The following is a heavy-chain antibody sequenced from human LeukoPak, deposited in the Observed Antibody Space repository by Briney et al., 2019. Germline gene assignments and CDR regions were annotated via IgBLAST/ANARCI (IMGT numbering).Heavy chain of an antibody. V-gene: IGHV4-59*01. CDR1: GGSISSYY. J-gene: IGHJ4*02. CDR3: ARDGGDEILDY. D-gene: IGHD4-17*01. Sequence: SETLSLTCTVSGGSISSYYWSWIRQPPGKALEWIGYIYYRGSPNYSPSLKSRVTISIDTSKNQFSLRLSSVTAADTAVYYCARDGGDEILDYWGQGTLVTVSS. CDR2: IYYRGSP.